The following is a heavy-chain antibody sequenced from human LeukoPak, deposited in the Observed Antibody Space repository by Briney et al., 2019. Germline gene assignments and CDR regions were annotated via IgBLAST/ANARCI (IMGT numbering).Heavy chain of an antibody. CDR1: GVTFSSYS. CDR2: ISSSSSTI. Sequence: GGSLRLSCAASGVTFSSYSMSWVRQAPGKGLEWVSYISSSSSTIYYADSVKGRFTISRDNAKNSPYPQMNSLSAADPAVYYRARDVVGATFDYWGQGTLVTVSS. CDR3: ARDVVGATFDY. D-gene: IGHD1-26*01. J-gene: IGHJ4*02. V-gene: IGHV3-48*04.